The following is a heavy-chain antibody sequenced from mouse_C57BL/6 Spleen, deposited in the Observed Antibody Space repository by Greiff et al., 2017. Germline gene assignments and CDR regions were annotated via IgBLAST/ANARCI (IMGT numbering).Heavy chain of an antibody. V-gene: IGHV1-15*01. D-gene: IGHD2-2*01. CDR3: TSQGGYDGPFAY. J-gene: IGHJ3*01. Sequence: VQLQQSGAELVRPGASVTLSCKASGYTFTDYEMHWVKQTPVHGLEWIGAIDPETGGTAYNQKFKGKAILTADKSSSTAYMELRSLTSEDSAVYYCTSQGGYDGPFAYWGQGTLVTVSA. CDR1: GYTFTDYE. CDR2: IDPETGGT.